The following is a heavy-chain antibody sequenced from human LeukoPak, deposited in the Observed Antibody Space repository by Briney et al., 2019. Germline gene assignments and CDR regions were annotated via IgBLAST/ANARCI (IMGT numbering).Heavy chain of an antibody. CDR3: ARDQYLDSSRFHYFDS. CDR2: INPTSGGT. J-gene: IGHJ4*02. V-gene: IGHV1-46*01. Sequence: GASVKASCKASGYTFTSYFIHWVRQAPEQGLEWMGLINPTSGGTNYAQKFQGRVTMTRDTSTSTVYMELSSLREEDTALYYCARDQYLDSSRFHYFDSWGQGTLVTVSS. D-gene: IGHD6-13*01. CDR1: GYTFTSYF.